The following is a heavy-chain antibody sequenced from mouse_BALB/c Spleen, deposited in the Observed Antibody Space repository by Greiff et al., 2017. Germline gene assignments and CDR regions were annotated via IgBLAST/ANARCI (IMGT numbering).Heavy chain of an antibody. V-gene: IGHV2-2*02. CDR2: IWSGGST. CDR3: ARKGGYDEVYAMDY. Sequence: QVQLKESGPGLVQPSQSLSITCTVSGFSLTSYGVHWVRQSPGKGLEWLGVIWSGGSTDYNAAFISRLSISKDNSKSQVFFKMNSLQANDTAIYYYARKGGYDEVYAMDYWGQGTSVTVSS. J-gene: IGHJ4*01. CDR1: GFSLTSYG. D-gene: IGHD2-14*01.